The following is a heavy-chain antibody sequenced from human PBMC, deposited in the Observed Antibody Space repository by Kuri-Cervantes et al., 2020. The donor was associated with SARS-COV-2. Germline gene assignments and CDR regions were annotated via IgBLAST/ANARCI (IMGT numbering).Heavy chain of an antibody. V-gene: IGHV4-59*01. CDR2: IYYSGST. Sequence: GSLRLSCTVSGGSISSYYWSWIRQPPGKGLEWIGYIYYSGSTNYNPSLKSRVTISVDTSKNQFSLKLSSVTAADTAVYYCAREGQWLVGSFDYWGQGTLVTVSS. CDR1: GGSISSYY. CDR3: AREGQWLVGSFDY. J-gene: IGHJ4*02. D-gene: IGHD6-19*01.